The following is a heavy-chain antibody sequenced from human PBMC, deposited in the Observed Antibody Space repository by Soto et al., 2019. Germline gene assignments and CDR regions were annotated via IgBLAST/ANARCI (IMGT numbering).Heavy chain of an antibody. V-gene: IGHV4-59*01. CDR2: VYYTGGT. J-gene: IGHJ4*02. D-gene: IGHD6-19*01. CDR1: GGSISGSY. CDR3: ARSAAVPGAHLDY. Sequence: QVQLQESGPGLVKPSETLSLTCSVSGGSISGSYWSWIRQSPGKGLEWLGYVYYTGGTNYSPSLRSRVSISVDTSKNEFSLRLSSVTAADTAVYFCARSAAVPGAHLDYWGQGTQVTVSS.